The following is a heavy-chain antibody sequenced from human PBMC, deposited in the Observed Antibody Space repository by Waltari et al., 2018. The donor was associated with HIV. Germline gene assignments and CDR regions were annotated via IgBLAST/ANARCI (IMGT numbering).Heavy chain of an antibody. Sequence: QVQLQESGPGLVKPSGTLSLTCAVSGGSISSSNWWSWVRQPPGKGLEWIGEIYHSGSTNYNPSLKSRVTISVDKSKNQFSLKLSSVTAADTAVYYCASLGYCSSTSCYQDYWGQGTLVTVSS. CDR2: IYHSGST. CDR1: GGSISSSNW. CDR3: ASLGYCSSTSCYQDY. V-gene: IGHV4-4*02. J-gene: IGHJ4*02. D-gene: IGHD2-2*01.